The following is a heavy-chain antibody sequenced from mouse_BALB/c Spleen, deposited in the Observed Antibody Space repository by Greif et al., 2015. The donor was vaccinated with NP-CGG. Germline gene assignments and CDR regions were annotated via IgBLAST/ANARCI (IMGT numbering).Heavy chain of an antibody. J-gene: IGHJ4*01. CDR3: ARDGYYAMDY. Sequence: VQLQQSGPGLVAPSQSLSLTCTVSGFSLTSYGVHWVRQPPGKGLEWLGVIWAGGSTNYNSALMSRLSISKDNSKSQVFLKMNSLQTDDTAMYYCARDGYYAMDYWGQGTSVTVSS. CDR1: GFSLTSYG. V-gene: IGHV2-9*02. CDR2: IWAGGST.